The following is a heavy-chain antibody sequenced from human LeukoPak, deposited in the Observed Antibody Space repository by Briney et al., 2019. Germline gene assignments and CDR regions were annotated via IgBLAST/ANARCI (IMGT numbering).Heavy chain of an antibody. CDR1: GFTFSNYG. Sequence: PGGSLRLSCAASGFTFSNYGVHWVRQAPGKGLEWVSFIRFDGSNKYYADSVKGRFTISRDSSKSTLSLQMNSLRAEDTAIYYCATYRQVLLPFESWGQGTLVTVSS. CDR2: IRFDGSNK. CDR3: ATYRQVLLPFES. V-gene: IGHV3-30*02. D-gene: IGHD2-8*02. J-gene: IGHJ4*02.